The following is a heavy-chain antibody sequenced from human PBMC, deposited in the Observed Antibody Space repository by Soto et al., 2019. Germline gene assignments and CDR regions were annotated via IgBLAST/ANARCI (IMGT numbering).Heavy chain of an antibody. V-gene: IGHV4-59*12. J-gene: IGHJ3*02. D-gene: IGHD5-12*01. Sequence: QVQLQESGPGLVKPSETLSLTCTVSGGSISSYYWSWIRQPPGKGLEWIGYIYYSGSTYYKPSLKSRVTISVDTSKNQLSLKLSSVTAADTAVYYCAGASTWHPGAFDIWGQGTTVTVSS. CDR3: AGASTWHPGAFDI. CDR1: GGSISSYY. CDR2: IYYSGST.